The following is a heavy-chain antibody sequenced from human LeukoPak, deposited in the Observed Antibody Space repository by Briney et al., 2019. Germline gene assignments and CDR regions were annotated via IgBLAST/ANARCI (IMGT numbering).Heavy chain of an antibody. CDR3: AREGMSCSSTTCFFDY. CDR1: GFTFSSYG. Sequence: PGRSLRLSCAASGFTFSSYGMHWVRQAPGKGLEEVAVIWYDGSIPYYADSVKGRFTISRDYSKNTLYLQMSSLRAEDTAVYYCAREGMSCSSTTCFFDYWGQGTLVTVSS. J-gene: IGHJ4*02. CDR2: IWYDGSIP. D-gene: IGHD2-2*01. V-gene: IGHV3-33*01.